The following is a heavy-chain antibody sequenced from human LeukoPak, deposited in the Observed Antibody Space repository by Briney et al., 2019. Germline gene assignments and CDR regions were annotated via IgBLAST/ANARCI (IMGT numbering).Heavy chain of an antibody. Sequence: GGSLRLSCAASGFTFSSYNLNWVRQAPGKGLGWVSSISSSSTYTYYADSVRGRFTVSRDSSKNTLYLQLNSLRAEDTAVYSCAKEAGSGWSYFDSWGQGTLVTVSS. CDR2: ISSSSTYT. D-gene: IGHD6-19*01. V-gene: IGHV3-21*04. J-gene: IGHJ4*02. CDR3: AKEAGSGWSYFDS. CDR1: GFTFSSYN.